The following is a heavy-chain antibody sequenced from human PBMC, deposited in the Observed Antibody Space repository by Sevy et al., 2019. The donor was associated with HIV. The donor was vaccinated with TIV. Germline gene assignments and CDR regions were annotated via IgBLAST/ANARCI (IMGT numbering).Heavy chain of an antibody. CDR2: IKQEGSDK. V-gene: IGHV3-7*03. D-gene: IGHD7-27*01. J-gene: IGHJ4*02. CDR3: ARSWDYWGQMGY. Sequence: GGSLRLSCAASGFPFTNYWMTWVPQAPGKVLEWVANIKQEGSDKYYMESVKGRFNISRDNTKNSLYLQLNSLRAEDTAVYYCARSWDYWGQMGYWGQGTLVTVSS. CDR1: GFPFTNYW.